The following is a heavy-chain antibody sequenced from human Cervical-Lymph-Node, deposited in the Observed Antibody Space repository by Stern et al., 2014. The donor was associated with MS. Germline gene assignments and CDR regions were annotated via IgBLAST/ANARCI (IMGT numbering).Heavy chain of an antibody. V-gene: IGHV5-51*01. CDR2: IYPGDSDP. D-gene: IGHD6-13*01. CDR3: AIQSAWQQLAQPFDY. Sequence: VQLVQSGAVVKKPGESLKISCRASGYRFPINWIGWVRQMPGKGLEWMGNIYPGDSDPRYSPSFQGQVPISADNSISTAYLQWSRLKASDTARYYCAIQSAWQQLAQPFDYWGQGTLVTVSS. J-gene: IGHJ4*02. CDR1: GYRFPINW.